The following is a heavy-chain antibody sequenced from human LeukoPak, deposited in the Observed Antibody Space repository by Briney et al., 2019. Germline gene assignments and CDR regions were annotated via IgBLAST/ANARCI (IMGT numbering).Heavy chain of an antibody. V-gene: IGHV1-2*02. D-gene: IGHD3-22*01. J-gene: IGHJ4*02. CDR3: ARSVYYYDSSGPNY. CDR2: INPNSGGT. Sequence: GASVKVSCKASGYTFTDYYMHWVRQAPGKGLEWMGWINPNSGGTNYAQKFQGRVTMTRDTSISTAYMELSRLRSDDTAVYYCARSVYYYDSSGPNYWGQGTLVTVSS. CDR1: GYTFTDYY.